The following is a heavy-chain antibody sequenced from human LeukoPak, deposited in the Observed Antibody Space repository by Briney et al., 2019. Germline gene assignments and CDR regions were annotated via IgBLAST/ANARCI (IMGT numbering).Heavy chain of an antibody. V-gene: IGHV3-66*02. Sequence: PGGSLRLSCAASGFTFDDYGMSWVRQAPGKGLEWVSLVYSGGGTYYADSEKGRFTISRDNSKNTLYLQMNSLRAEDTAVYYCARSGVLSGVPIQNDYWGQGTLVTVSS. CDR1: GFTFDDYG. J-gene: IGHJ4*02. CDR3: ARSGVLSGVPIQNDY. CDR2: VYSGGGT. D-gene: IGHD3-3*01.